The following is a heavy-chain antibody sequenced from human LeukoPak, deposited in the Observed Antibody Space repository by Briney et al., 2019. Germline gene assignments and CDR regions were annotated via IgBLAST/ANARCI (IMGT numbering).Heavy chain of an antibody. CDR3: ARDVNYYDGSGYPTASDH. J-gene: IGHJ4*02. V-gene: IGHV4-34*01. CDR1: GGSFSNYY. D-gene: IGHD3-22*01. Sequence: SETLSLTCAVYGGSFSNYYWSWIRQPPGKGLEWIGEINHSGSTNYNPSLKSRVTISVDTSKNRFSLKLSSVTAADTAVYYCARDVNYYDGSGYPTASDHWGQGTLVTVSS. CDR2: INHSGST.